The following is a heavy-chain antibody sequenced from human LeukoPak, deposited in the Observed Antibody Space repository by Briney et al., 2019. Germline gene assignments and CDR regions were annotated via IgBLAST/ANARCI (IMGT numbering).Heavy chain of an antibody. CDR2: ISFDGSHK. Sequence: GGSLRLSCAASGFTFSSHPMHWVRQAPGKGLEWVAVISFDGSHKYYADSVKGRFTISRDNSKNTLYLQMNSLRAEDTAVYYCAKDGVPSRYFGRNYFDYWGQGTLVTVSS. V-gene: IGHV3-30*04. CDR3: AKDGVPSRYFGRNYFDY. D-gene: IGHD2-8*01. J-gene: IGHJ4*02. CDR1: GFTFSSHP.